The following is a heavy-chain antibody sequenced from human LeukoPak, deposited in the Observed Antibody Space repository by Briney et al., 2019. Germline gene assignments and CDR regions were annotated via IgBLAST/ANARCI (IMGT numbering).Heavy chain of an antibody. CDR1: GYTFAGYF. D-gene: IGHD1-26*01. V-gene: IGHV1-2*04. CDR3: ARDLASTSNREFDF. J-gene: IGHJ4*02. CDR2: INPNSGDT. Sequence: GASVKVSCKASGYTFAGYFIHWVRQAPGQGLEWMGRINPNSGDTEYAPKFQGWVTMTRDTSISTAYVEVRRLISDDTAVYYCARDLASTSNREFDFWGQGTLVIVSS.